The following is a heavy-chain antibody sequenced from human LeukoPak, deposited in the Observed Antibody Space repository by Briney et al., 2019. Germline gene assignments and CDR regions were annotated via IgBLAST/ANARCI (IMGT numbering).Heavy chain of an antibody. CDR1: GFXXSSYW. Sequence: GFXXSSYWMRWVRHAPGKGVVWVAHISTDGSGTTYADSVKGRFTISRDNAKNTLYLQMNSLRAEDTAVYYCTRTRCSSTSYCFDYWGQGTLVTVSS. V-gene: IGHV3-74*01. CDR2: ISTDGSGT. CDR3: TRTRCSSTSYCFDY. J-gene: IGHJ4*02. D-gene: IGHD2-2*01.